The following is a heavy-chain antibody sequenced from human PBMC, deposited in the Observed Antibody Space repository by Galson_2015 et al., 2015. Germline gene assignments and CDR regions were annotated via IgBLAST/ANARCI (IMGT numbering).Heavy chain of an antibody. J-gene: IGHJ4*02. D-gene: IGHD3-10*01. V-gene: IGHV3-64D*06. CDR3: VKDVGRPAL. Sequence: SLRLSCAASGFTFSSYTMHWVRQAPGKGLDYVSAISSNGGSSYFADSVKGRFTISRDNSKNTLYLQMTSLRPEDTAVYYCVKDVGRPALWGQGTLVTVSS. CDR2: ISSNGGSS. CDR1: GFTFSSYT.